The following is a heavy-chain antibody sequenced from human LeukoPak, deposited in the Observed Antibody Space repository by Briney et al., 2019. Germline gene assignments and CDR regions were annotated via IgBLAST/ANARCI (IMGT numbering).Heavy chain of an antibody. V-gene: IGHV1-69*13. CDR2: IIPIFGTA. CDR1: GGTFSSYA. Sequence: ASVKVSCKASGGTFSSYAISWVRQAPGQGLEWMGGIIPIFGTANYAQKFQGRVTITADESTSTAYMELSSLRSEDTAVYYCARDLPYYDILTGYYSSTNWFDPWGQGTLVTVSS. J-gene: IGHJ5*02. D-gene: IGHD3-9*01. CDR3: ARDLPYYDILTGYYSSTNWFDP.